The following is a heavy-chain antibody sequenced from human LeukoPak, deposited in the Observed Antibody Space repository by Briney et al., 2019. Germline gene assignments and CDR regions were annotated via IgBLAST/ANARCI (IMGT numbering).Heavy chain of an antibody. CDR2: IYNNGST. D-gene: IGHD7-27*01. CDR1: GGSIGGYF. V-gene: IGHV4-59*01. Sequence: SETLSLTCTVSGGSIGGYFWSWIRQPPGKGLEWIGYIYNNGSTNYNPSLKSRVTISADTSKNQFSLKLSSVTAADTAVYYCARDTWALFDYWGQGTLVTVSS. CDR3: ARDTWALFDY. J-gene: IGHJ4*02.